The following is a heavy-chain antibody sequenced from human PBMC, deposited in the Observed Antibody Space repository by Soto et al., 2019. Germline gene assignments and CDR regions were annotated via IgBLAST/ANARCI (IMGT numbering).Heavy chain of an antibody. D-gene: IGHD3-9*01. CDR2: INAGNGNT. CDR1: GYTFTSYA. CDR3: ARVRYFDYYMDV. J-gene: IGHJ6*03. Sequence: ASVKVSCKASGYTFTSYAMHWVRQAPGQRLEWMGWINAGNGNTKYSQKFQGRVTITRDTSASTAYMELSSLRSEDTAVYYCARVRYFDYYMDVWGKGTTVTVSS. V-gene: IGHV1-3*01.